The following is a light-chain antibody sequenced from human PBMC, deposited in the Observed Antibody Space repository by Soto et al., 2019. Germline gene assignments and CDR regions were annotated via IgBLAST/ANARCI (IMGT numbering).Light chain of an antibody. Sequence: QSLLTQPPSVSGSHGHSVTISCTGTSSDVGSYNRVSWYQQPPGTAPKLLIYDVSNRPTGVPDRFSGSKSGNAASLTISGLQAEDEADYYCSSYTSSSTYVFGTGTKVTVL. CDR1: SSDVGSYNR. V-gene: IGLV2-18*02. CDR2: DVS. CDR3: SSYTSSSTYV. J-gene: IGLJ1*01.